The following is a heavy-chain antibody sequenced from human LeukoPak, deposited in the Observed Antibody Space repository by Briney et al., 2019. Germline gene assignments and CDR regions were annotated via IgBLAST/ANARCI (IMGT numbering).Heavy chain of an antibody. V-gene: IGHV1-3*01. D-gene: IGHD3-10*01. Sequence: ASVKVSCKASGYTFTTYPMHWVRQAPGQRLEWMGWINADNGNTKYSQKFQGRVTITRDTSANTAYMELSSLRSEDTAVYYCARLFGSGRAGDYWGQGTLVTVSS. J-gene: IGHJ4*02. CDR1: GYTFTTYP. CDR2: INADNGNT. CDR3: ARLFGSGRAGDY.